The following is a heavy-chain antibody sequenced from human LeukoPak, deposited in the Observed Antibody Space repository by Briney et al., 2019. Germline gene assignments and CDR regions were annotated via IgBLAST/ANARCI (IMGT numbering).Heavy chain of an antibody. J-gene: IGHJ4*02. CDR1: GFIFSSYA. CDR3: ATDNSYASHY. Sequence: GGSLRLSCEASGFIFSSYAMHWVRQAPGKGLEWVSVISYDGSNKYYADPVKGRFTISRDTSKNTLYLQMNSLRAEDTAVYYCATDNSYASHYWGQGTLVTVSS. D-gene: IGHD5-18*01. V-gene: IGHV3-30-3*01. CDR2: ISYDGSNK.